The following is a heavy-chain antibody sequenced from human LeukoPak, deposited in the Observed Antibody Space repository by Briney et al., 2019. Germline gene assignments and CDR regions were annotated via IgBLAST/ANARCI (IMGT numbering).Heavy chain of an antibody. CDR2: INPNSGGT. CDR1: GYTFTGHY. D-gene: IGHD1-1*01. CDR3: ARCSTPHWIFDAFDV. Sequence: AAVKVSCKSSGYTFTGHYMHWVGQAPAQGQERMGWINPNSGGTNYAQKFQGRVTMTRDTSISTAYMELSGLRSDDTAVYYCARCSTPHWIFDAFDVWGQGTMVTVSS. V-gene: IGHV1-2*02. J-gene: IGHJ3*01.